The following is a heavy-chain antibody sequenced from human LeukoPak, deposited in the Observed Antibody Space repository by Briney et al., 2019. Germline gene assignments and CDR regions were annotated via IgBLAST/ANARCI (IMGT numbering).Heavy chain of an antibody. Sequence: GGSLRLSCAASGLTFSSYWMHWVRQDPGKGLVWVSRINSDGSTTTYAASVKGRFTISRDNAKNTLYLQMNSLRAEDTAVYYCARDRRLWNMDVWGTGTTVTISS. V-gene: IGHV3-74*01. CDR1: GLTFSSYW. CDR3: ARDRRLWNMDV. J-gene: IGHJ6*03. D-gene: IGHD4/OR15-4a*01. CDR2: INSDGSTT.